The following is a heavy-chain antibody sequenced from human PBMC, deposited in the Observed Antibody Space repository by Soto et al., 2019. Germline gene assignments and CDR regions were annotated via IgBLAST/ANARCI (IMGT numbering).Heavy chain of an antibody. V-gene: IGHV1-18*01. CDR1: GYTFTSYG. CDR2: ISAHNDNT. Sequence: QVHLVQSGAEVKKPGASVKVSCKCSGYTFTSYGITWVRQAPGQGLEWMGWISAHNDNTDYAQKLQGRVTVTRDTSTSQADMELRSLRHDDTAVYYCARGRYGDYWGQGALVTVS. J-gene: IGHJ4*02. CDR3: ARGRYGDY. D-gene: IGHD1-1*01.